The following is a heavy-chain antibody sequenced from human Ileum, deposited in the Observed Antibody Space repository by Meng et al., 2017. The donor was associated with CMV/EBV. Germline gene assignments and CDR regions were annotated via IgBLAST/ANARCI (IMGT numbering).Heavy chain of an antibody. CDR1: GGCISSYS. CDR2: LLTTGST. D-gene: IGHD4-11*01. Sequence: LPEPRPGLVKSSNTRSPPCTVSGGCISSYSSAWFRQPAGKCLAWIVRLLTTGSTSYNPYLKSRVTMSVDTSKKQFSLRLSSVTAADTAVYYCARTICDYTDYKYFDLWGRGTLVTVSS. J-gene: IGHJ2*01. V-gene: IGHV4-4*07. CDR3: ARTICDYTDYKYFDL.